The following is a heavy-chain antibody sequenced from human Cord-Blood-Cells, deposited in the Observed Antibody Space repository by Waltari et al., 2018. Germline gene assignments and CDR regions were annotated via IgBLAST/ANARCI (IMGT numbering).Heavy chain of an antibody. CDR3: ASPGSGYYRWAY. J-gene: IGHJ4*02. CDR2: IIPIFGTA. CDR1: GGTFGSYA. D-gene: IGHD3-3*01. V-gene: IGHV1-69*01. Sequence: QVQLVQSGAEVKKPGSSVKVSCKASGGTFGSYAIRWVRQAPGQGLEWMGGIIPIFGTANYAQKFQGRVTITADESTSTAYMELSSLRSEDTAVYYCASPGSGYYRWAYWGQGTLVTVSS.